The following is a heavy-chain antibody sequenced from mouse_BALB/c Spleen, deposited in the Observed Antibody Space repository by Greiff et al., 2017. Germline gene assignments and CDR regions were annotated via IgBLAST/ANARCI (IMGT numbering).Heavy chain of an antibody. V-gene: IGHV5-6-3*01. D-gene: IGHD2-3*01. J-gene: IGHJ1*01. Sequence: EVKLMESGGGLVQPGGSLKLSCAASGFTFSSYGMSWVRQTPDKRLELVATINSNGGSTYYPDSVKGRFTISRDNAKNTLYLQMSSLKSEDTAMYYCARGGLLRLRYFDVWGAGTTVTVSS. CDR3: ARGGLLRLRYFDV. CDR1: GFTFSSYG. CDR2: INSNGGST.